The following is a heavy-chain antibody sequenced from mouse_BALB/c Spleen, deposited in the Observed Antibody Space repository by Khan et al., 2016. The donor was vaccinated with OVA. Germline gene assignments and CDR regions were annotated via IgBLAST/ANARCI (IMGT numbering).Heavy chain of an antibody. J-gene: IGHJ3*01. Sequence: QVQLKESGPGLVAPSQTLSITCTVSGFSLSSYGVHWVRQPPGKGLEWLGVIWAGGSTNHNSALMSSLSISKDNSKSQAFFKMNSLQTDDTAMYYCARAFYYGAWFAYWGQGTLVTVSA. CDR3: ARAFYYGAWFAY. V-gene: IGHV2-9*02. D-gene: IGHD1-1*01. CDR1: GFSLSSYG. CDR2: IWAGGST.